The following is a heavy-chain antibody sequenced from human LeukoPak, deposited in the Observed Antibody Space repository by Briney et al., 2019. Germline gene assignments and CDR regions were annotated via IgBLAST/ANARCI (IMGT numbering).Heavy chain of an antibody. J-gene: IGHJ4*02. Sequence: PGGSLRLSCAASGFTFSSYGMHWVRQAPGKGLEWVAVISYDGSNKYYADSVKGRFTISRDNSKNTLYLQMNSLRAEDTAVYYCANWGLYGSFDYWGQGTLVTVSS. CDR1: GFTFSSYG. V-gene: IGHV3-30*18. CDR2: ISYDGSNK. CDR3: ANWGLYGSFDY. D-gene: IGHD3-10*01.